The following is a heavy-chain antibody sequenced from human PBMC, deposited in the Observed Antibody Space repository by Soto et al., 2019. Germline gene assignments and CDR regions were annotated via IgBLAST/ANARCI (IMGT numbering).Heavy chain of an antibody. CDR3: SQEDPGGWHFFDN. CDR1: GFTFRTYG. V-gene: IGHV3-30*18. D-gene: IGHD6-19*01. Sequence: QVQLVESGGGVVQPGRSLRLSCAASGFTFRTYGMHWVRQAPGKGLEWVAFMSYDGRQKYYADSVKGRFTISRDNSKNTLDLQMNSLATEDTAVYFCSQEDPGGWHFFDNWGQGTLVTVSS. CDR2: MSYDGRQK. J-gene: IGHJ4*02.